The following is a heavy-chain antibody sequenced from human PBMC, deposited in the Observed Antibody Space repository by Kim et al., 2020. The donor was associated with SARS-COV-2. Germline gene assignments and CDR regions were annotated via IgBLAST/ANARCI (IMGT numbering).Heavy chain of an antibody. J-gene: IGHJ4*02. Sequence: ADYVKGRINVYRDNAKNSLYLQMNRLTPENTALYYCAAKRGGQTSFDYWGQGTLVIVSS. CDR3: AAKRGGQTSFDY. D-gene: IGHD3-16*01. V-gene: IGHV3-9*01.